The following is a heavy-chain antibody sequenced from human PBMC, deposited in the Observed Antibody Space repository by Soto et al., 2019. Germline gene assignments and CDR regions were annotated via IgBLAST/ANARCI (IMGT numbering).Heavy chain of an antibody. CDR1: GYTFTSYG. V-gene: IGHV1-18*01. Sequence: QVQLVQSGAEVKKPGASVKVSCKASGYTFTSYGISWVRQAPGQGLEWMGWISVYNGNTNYAQKLQGRVTMTTDTSTSTAYMELRSLRSDDTAVSYCARVTGSCSSTSCSYYYYYYGMDVWGQGTTVTVSS. CDR3: ARVTGSCSSTSCSYYYYYYGMDV. J-gene: IGHJ6*02. D-gene: IGHD2-2*01. CDR2: ISVYNGNT.